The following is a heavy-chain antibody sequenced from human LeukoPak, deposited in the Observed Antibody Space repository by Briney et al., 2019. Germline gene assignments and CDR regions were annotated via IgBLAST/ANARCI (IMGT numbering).Heavy chain of an antibody. CDR3: ARQTCSGGSCFLFYSGMDV. D-gene: IGHD2-15*01. CDR2: IHYSGDT. J-gene: IGHJ6*02. V-gene: IGHV4-39*01. CDR1: GGSFSSTSYY. Sequence: SETLSLTCTVSGGSFSSTSYYWNWIRQPPGKGLEWLGSIHYSGDTSYNPSLNSRITISVDKSKNQFSLKLSSVTATDTAVYYCARQTCSGGSCFLFYSGMDVWGQGTTVTVSS.